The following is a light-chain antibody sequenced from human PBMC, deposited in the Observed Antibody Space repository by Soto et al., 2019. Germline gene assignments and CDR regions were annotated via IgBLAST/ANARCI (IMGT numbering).Light chain of an antibody. J-gene: IGKJ1*01. CDR2: GAS. Sequence: EIVLTQSPGTLYLSPWERATLSCRASQSVLNHFFAWYQQKPGRAPRLLIYGASTRATGIPDRFSGSGYGTDFTLTSSRLELEDFEVYFCHNYSGLPRPFGQGTNVEIK. CDR3: HNYSGLPRP. V-gene: IGKV3-20*01. CDR1: QSVLNHF.